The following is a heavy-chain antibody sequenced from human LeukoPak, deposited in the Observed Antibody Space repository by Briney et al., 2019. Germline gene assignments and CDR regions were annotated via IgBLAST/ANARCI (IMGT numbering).Heavy chain of an antibody. D-gene: IGHD3-22*01. Sequence: SETLSLTCTVSGGSISSSDYYWGWIRQPPGKGLEWIGGIYYSGRTYYNPSLKSRVTISVDTSKSQFSLNLNSVTAADTAVYYCARHRASSRGGSGYSQGGFDYWGQGTLVTVSS. J-gene: IGHJ4*02. CDR3: ARHRASSRGGSGYSQGGFDY. CDR1: GGSISSSDYY. V-gene: IGHV4-39*01. CDR2: IYYSGRT.